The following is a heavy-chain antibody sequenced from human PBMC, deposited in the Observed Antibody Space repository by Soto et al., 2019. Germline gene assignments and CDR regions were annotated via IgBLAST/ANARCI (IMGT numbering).Heavy chain of an antibody. V-gene: IGHV3-21*01. CDR1: GFMFSSYN. Sequence: VQLVEPGGGLVKPGGSLRLSCEGSGFMFSSYNMNWVRQAPGRGLEWVSFISSSSAYKYYEDAVKGRFTISRDNDKNSVYLQMNSLRAEDAGLYYCARSAGYCTDTSCEKGWFDSWGQGTWVTVSS. D-gene: IGHD2-8*02. CDR3: ARSAGYCTDTSCEKGWFDS. J-gene: IGHJ5*01. CDR2: ISSSSAYK.